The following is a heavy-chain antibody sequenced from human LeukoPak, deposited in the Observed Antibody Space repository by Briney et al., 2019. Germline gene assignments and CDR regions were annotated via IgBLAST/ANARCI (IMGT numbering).Heavy chain of an antibody. CDR2: ISSSSSYI. J-gene: IGHJ6*03. CDR1: GFTFSSYS. D-gene: IGHD3-22*01. CDR3: ASRSSGYYPLYYYYMDV. V-gene: IGHV3-21*01. Sequence: GGSLRLSCAASGFTFSSYSMNWVRQAPGKGLEWVSSISSSSSYIYYADSVKGRFTISRDNAKNSLYVQMNSLRAEDTAVYYCASRSSGYYPLYYYYMDVWGKGTTVTVSS.